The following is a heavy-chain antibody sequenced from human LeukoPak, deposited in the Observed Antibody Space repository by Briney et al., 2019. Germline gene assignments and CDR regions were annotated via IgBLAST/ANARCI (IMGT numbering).Heavy chain of an antibody. Sequence: GASVKVSCKASGYTFTSYDINWVRQATGQGLEWMGWMNPNSGNTGYAQKFQGRVTMTRNTSISTAYMELSSLRSEDTAVYYCARSGAVAGLYNWFDPWGQGTLVTVSS. CDR3: ARSGAVAGLYNWFDP. D-gene: IGHD6-19*01. CDR2: MNPNSGNT. CDR1: GYTFTSYD. J-gene: IGHJ5*02. V-gene: IGHV1-8*01.